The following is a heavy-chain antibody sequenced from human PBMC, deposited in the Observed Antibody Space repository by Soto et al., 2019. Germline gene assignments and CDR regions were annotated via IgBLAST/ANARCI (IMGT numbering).Heavy chain of an antibody. J-gene: IGHJ6*02. CDR2: ISAYNGNT. D-gene: IGHD4-17*01. CDR3: AREPDYGDYPYYYYGMDV. Sequence: QVQLVQSGAEVKKPGASVKVSCKASGYTFTSYGISWVRQAPGQGLEWMGWISAYNGNTNCAQKLQGRVTMTTDTSTSTAYMELRSLRSDDTAVYYCAREPDYGDYPYYYYGMDVWGQGTTVTVSS. CDR1: GYTFTSYG. V-gene: IGHV1-18*04.